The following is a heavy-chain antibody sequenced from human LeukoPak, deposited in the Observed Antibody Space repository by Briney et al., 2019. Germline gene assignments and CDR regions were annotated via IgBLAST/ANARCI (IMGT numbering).Heavy chain of an antibody. CDR2: IYTSGST. D-gene: IGHD3-22*01. CDR1: GGSISSYY. CDR3: AREYYYDSSGYYSDAFDI. V-gene: IGHV4-4*07. Sequence: PSETLSLTCTVSGGSISSYYWSWIRQPAGKGLEWIGRIYTSGSTNYNPSLKSRVTMSVDTSKNQFSLKLSSVTAADTAVYYCAREYYYDSSGYYSDAFDIWGQGTMVTVSS. J-gene: IGHJ3*02.